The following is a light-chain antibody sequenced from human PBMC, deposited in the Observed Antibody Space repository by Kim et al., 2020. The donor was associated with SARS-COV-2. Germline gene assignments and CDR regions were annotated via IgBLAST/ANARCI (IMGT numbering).Light chain of an antibody. Sequence: SPGERATLSCRASQTVSSSYLAWYQQKPGQAPRLLIYSASSRATGIPDRFSGSGSGTDFTLTISSLEPEDFAVYYCQQYDSSRWTFGQGTKVESK. V-gene: IGKV3-20*01. CDR3: QQYDSSRWT. CDR2: SAS. J-gene: IGKJ1*01. CDR1: QTVSSSY.